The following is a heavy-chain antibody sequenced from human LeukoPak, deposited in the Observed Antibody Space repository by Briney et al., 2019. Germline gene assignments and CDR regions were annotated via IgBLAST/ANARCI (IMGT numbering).Heavy chain of an antibody. CDR3: ATGRITIFGVVPYYFDY. CDR2: FDPEDGET. V-gene: IGHV1-24*01. CDR1: GYTLTELS. D-gene: IGHD3-3*01. Sequence: ASVKVSCKVSGYTLTELSMHWVRQAPGKGLEWMGGFDPEDGETIYAQKFQGRVTMTEDTSTDTAYMELSSLRSEDTAVYHCATGRITIFGVVPYYFDYWGQGTLVTVSS. J-gene: IGHJ4*02.